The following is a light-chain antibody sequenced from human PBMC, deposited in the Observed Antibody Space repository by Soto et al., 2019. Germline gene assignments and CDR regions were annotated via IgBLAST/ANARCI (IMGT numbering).Light chain of an antibody. CDR3: QQSYTAPLT. CDR1: QSISTY. V-gene: IGKV1-39*01. J-gene: IGKJ4*01. Sequence: DIQMTQSPSSLSASVGDRVTITCRASQSISTYLNWYQQKPGKAPNLLIFAASTLQSGVPSRFSGSGSGTDFTLTIRSLQPEDFATYYCQQSYTAPLTCGGGTKVDI. CDR2: AAS.